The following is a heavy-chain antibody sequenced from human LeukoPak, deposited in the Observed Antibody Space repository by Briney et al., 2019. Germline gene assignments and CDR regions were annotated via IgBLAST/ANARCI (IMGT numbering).Heavy chain of an antibody. CDR3: AREDSSSWDPY. D-gene: IGHD6-13*01. J-gene: IGHJ4*02. CDR1: GYTFTSYG. CDR2: ISAYNGNT. V-gene: IGHV1-18*01. Sequence: GESLKISCKGSGYTFTSYGISWVRQAPGQGLEWMGWISAYNGNTNYAQKLQGRVTMTTDTSTSTAYMELRSLRSDDTAVYYCAREDSSSWDPYWGQGTLVTVSS.